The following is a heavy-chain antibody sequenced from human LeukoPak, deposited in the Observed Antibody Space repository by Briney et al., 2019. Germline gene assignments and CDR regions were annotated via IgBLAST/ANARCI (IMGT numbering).Heavy chain of an antibody. J-gene: IGHJ4*02. Sequence: GGSLRLSCAASGFTFSSYDMNWVRQAPGKGMEWVSYITTISSTKYYADSVKGRFTISRDNTKNSLYLQMNSLRDEDTAVYYCARGKIGYYYGDYDGYWGQGTLVTVSS. CDR3: ARGKIGYYYGDYDGY. CDR2: ITTISSTK. V-gene: IGHV3-48*02. D-gene: IGHD4-17*01. CDR1: GFTFSSYD.